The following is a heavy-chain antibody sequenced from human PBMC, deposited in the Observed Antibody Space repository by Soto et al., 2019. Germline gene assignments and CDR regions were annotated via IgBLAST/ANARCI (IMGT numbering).Heavy chain of an antibody. CDR2: INPNSGGT. Sequence: GASVKVSCKASGYTFTGYYMHWVRQAPGQGLERMGWINPNSGGTNYAQKFQGWVTMTRDTSISTAYMELSRLRPDDTAVYYCAINPIAAAGTGQYFQHWGQGTLVTVSS. CDR1: GYTFTGYY. V-gene: IGHV1-2*04. D-gene: IGHD6-13*01. CDR3: AINPIAAAGTGQYFQH. J-gene: IGHJ1*01.